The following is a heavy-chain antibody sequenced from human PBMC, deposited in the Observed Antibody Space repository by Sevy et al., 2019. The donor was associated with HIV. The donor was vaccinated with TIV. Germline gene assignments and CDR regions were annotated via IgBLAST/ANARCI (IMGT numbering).Heavy chain of an antibody. D-gene: IGHD2-15*01. CDR1: GFTFSDFA. J-gene: IGHJ4*01. Sequence: GGSLRLSCVASGFTFSDFAMSWVRQAPGKGLEWVSAISGSGTKTYYSDSVRGRFTISRDNSKNTQYLQMNSLRTEDTAVYYCSARKDDFDCWGHGTLVTVSS. V-gene: IGHV3-23*01. CDR2: ISGSGTKT. CDR3: SARKDDFDC.